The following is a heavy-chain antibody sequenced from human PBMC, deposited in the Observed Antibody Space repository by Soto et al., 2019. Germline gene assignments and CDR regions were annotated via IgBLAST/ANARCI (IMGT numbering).Heavy chain of an antibody. J-gene: IGHJ4*02. V-gene: IGHV4-30-2*01. CDR3: ARGPYITPYLFDY. CDR2: INHSGRT. CDR1: AGSISSGGYS. D-gene: IGHD1-1*01. Sequence: SQTLSFTSAVSAGSISSGGYSWSWFGPPPGRGLEWFGYINHSGRTNYNPARKSRITISLDRSKSQFALQVTSVTAADTAVYYCARGPYITPYLFDYWGQGKLVTVSS.